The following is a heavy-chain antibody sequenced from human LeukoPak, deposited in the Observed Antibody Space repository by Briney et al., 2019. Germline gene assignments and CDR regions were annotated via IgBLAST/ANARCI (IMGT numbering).Heavy chain of an antibody. J-gene: IGHJ3*01. CDR1: GFTFDDYA. CDR3: AKKQGDAFDF. Sequence: GRSLRLSCAASGFTFDDYAMHWVRQAPGKGLEWVSGISWNSGGIGYADSVKGRFTISRDNAKNSLYLQMNSLRAEDMACYYCAKKQGDAFDFWGQGTIVIVSS. V-gene: IGHV3-9*03. CDR2: ISWNSGGI.